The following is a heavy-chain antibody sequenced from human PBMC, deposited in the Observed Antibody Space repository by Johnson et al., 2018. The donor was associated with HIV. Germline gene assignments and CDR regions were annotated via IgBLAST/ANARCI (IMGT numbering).Heavy chain of an antibody. V-gene: IGHV3-66*01. D-gene: IGHD2-15*01. Sequence: VQLVESGGGLVQPGGSLRLSCAVSGFTVTSNYMTWVRQAPGKGLEWVSVIYAGNRTYYADSVKGRFTISRDKSKNILSLHMNNLGVEDTVVYYCASEGVVGVKDGFIWGQGTMVTVSS. CDR3: ASEGVVGVKDGFI. CDR1: GFTVTSNY. J-gene: IGHJ3*02. CDR2: IYAGNRT.